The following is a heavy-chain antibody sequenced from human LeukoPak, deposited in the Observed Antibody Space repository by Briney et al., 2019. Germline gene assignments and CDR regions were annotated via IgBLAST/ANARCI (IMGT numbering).Heavy chain of an antibody. Sequence: ASVKVSCKASGYTFTGYYMHWVRQAPGQGLEWMGWINPNSGGTNYAQKFQGWVTMTRDTSISTAYMELSRLRSDDTAVYYCARSGAAGTDYYYGMDVWGQGTTVTVSS. V-gene: IGHV1-2*04. CDR2: INPNSGGT. J-gene: IGHJ6*02. D-gene: IGHD6-13*01. CDR1: GYTFTGYY. CDR3: ARSGAAGTDYYYGMDV.